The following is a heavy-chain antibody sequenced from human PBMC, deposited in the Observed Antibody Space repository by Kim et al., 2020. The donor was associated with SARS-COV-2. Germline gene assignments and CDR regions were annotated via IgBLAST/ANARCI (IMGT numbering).Heavy chain of an antibody. Sequence: SETLSLTCTVSGGSISSYYWSWIRQPPGKGLEWIGYIYYSGSTNYNPSLKSRVTISVDTSKNQFSLKLSSVTAADTAVYYCARRTAAAGIYYYYYGMDVWGQGTTVTVSS. V-gene: IGHV4-59*08. CDR3: ARRTAAAGIYYYYYGMDV. CDR2: IYYSGST. J-gene: IGHJ6*02. D-gene: IGHD6-13*01. CDR1: GGSISSYY.